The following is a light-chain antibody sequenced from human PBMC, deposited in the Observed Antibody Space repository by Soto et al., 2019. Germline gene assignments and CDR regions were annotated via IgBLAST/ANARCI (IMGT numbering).Light chain of an antibody. CDR3: LQRDLWPYT. CDR2: GVS. J-gene: IGKJ2*01. Sequence: EIVLTQSPVTLSLSPGERASLSCRASQSVSSYLAWYQQKPGQAPRLLIYGVSSRATGIPARFSGSGSGTDFTLTISSLEPEDFAVYYCLQRDLWPYTFGQGTKLEIK. V-gene: IGKV3-11*01. CDR1: QSVSSY.